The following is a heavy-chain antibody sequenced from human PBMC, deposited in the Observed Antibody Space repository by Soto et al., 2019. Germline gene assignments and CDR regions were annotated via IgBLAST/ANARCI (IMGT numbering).Heavy chain of an antibody. CDR2: ITSSSSYI. D-gene: IGHD3-22*01. CDR3: GRARVTDSRPDY. CDR1: GFTFSLYS. Sequence: GGSLRLSCAASGFTFSLYSMIWVRQAPGKGLEWVASITSSSSYIYYEDSLKGRFTISRDNAKNSLFLQLDSLRAEGTAEYFCGRARVTDSRPDYWGQGTLVTVSS. V-gene: IGHV3-21*01. J-gene: IGHJ4*02.